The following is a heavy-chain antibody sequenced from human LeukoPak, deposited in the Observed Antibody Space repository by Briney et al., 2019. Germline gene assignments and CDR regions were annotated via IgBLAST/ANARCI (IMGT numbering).Heavy chain of an antibody. Sequence: ASAKVSCKASGYTFTSYDINWVRQATGQGLEWMGWMNPNSGDTGYAQKFQGRVTMTRNTSISTAYMELSSLRSEDTTVYYCARGEFDWLLGYWGQGTLVTVSS. CDR3: ARGEFDWLLGY. CDR1: GYTFTSYD. V-gene: IGHV1-8*01. D-gene: IGHD3-9*01. CDR2: MNPNSGDT. J-gene: IGHJ4*02.